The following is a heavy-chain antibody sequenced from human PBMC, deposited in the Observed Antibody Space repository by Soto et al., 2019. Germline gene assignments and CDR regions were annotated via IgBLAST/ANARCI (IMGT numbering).Heavy chain of an antibody. Sequence: GGSLRLSCAASGFTFSSYAMSWVRQAPGKGLEWVSAISGSGGSTYYADSVKGRFTISRDNSKNTLYLQMNSLRAEDTAVYYCAKAPYSSSWYGEPNWFDPWGQGTLVTVSS. V-gene: IGHV3-23*01. D-gene: IGHD6-13*01. J-gene: IGHJ5*02. CDR3: AKAPYSSSWYGEPNWFDP. CDR1: GFTFSSYA. CDR2: ISGSGGST.